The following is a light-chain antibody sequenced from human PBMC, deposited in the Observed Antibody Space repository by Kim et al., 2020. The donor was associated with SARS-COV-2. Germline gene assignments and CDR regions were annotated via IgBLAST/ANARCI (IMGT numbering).Light chain of an antibody. Sequence: PGQSITISCTGTSSDVGGYNYVSWYQQHPGKAPKLIYDVSKRPSGVSNRFSVSKSGNTASLIISGLQAEDEADYYCSSYTSSSTLVFGGGTQLTVL. V-gene: IGLV2-14*04. CDR1: SSDVGGYNY. CDR2: DVS. CDR3: SSYTSSSTLV. J-gene: IGLJ3*02.